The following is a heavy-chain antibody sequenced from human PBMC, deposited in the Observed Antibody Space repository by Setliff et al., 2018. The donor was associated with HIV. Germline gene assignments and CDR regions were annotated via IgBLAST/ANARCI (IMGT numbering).Heavy chain of an antibody. Sequence: HPGGSLRLSCAASGFTFSDYYMSWVRQAPGKGLEWVALISYDVSIRYYADSVKGRFTISRDRSKSTLYLQMNSLKTEDTAVYYCTTETGSGYCFDYWGQGTLVTVSS. CDR1: GFTFSDYY. D-gene: IGHD3-22*01. J-gene: IGHJ4*02. V-gene: IGHV3-30*03. CDR2: ISYDVSIR. CDR3: TTETGSGYCFDY.